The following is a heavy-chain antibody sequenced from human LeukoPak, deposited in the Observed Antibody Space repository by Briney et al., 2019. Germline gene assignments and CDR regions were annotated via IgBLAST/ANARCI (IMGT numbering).Heavy chain of an antibody. D-gene: IGHD3-3*01. CDR1: GYTLTELS. J-gene: IGHJ4*02. CDR2: FDPEDGET. Sequence: ASVKVSFKVSGYTLTELSMHWVRQAPGKGLEWMGGFDPEDGETIYAQKFQGRVTMTEDTSTDTAYMELSSLRSEDTAVYYCATAEGGIRFLEWLPHYWGQGTLVTVSS. V-gene: IGHV1-24*01. CDR3: ATAEGGIRFLEWLPHY.